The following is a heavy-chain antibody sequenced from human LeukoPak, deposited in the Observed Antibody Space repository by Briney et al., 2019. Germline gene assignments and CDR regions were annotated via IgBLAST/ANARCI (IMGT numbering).Heavy chain of an antibody. CDR3: AKVVAVAATPDWYFDL. V-gene: IGHV3-9*01. Sequence: GGSLRLSCAASGFTFDDYAMHWVRQAPGKGLEWVSGISWNSGSIGYADSVKGRFTISRDNAKNSLYLQMKSLRAEDTALYYCAKVVAVAATPDWYFDLWGRGTLVTVSS. D-gene: IGHD2-15*01. CDR2: ISWNSGSI. J-gene: IGHJ2*01. CDR1: GFTFDDYA.